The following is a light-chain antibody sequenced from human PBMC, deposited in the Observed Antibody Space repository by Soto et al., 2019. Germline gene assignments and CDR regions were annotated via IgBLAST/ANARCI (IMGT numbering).Light chain of an antibody. CDR1: SSDVGGYNY. J-gene: IGLJ2*01. Sequence: QSVLTQPASVSGSPGQSITISCTGTSSDVGGYNYVSWYRQHPGKAPKLMIYEVSNRPSGVSDRFSGSKSDNTASLTISGLQDEDEADYYCSSYTSSTTLVVFGGGTKVTVL. V-gene: IGLV2-14*01. CDR3: SSYTSSTTLVV. CDR2: EVS.